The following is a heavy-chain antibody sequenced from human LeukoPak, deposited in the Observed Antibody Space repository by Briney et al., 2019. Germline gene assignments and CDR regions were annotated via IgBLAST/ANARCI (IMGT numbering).Heavy chain of an antibody. D-gene: IGHD3-22*01. V-gene: IGHV3-74*01. CDR1: GFALSNHW. J-gene: IGHJ3*02. CDR3: AREYNSGPKQTDAFDI. Sequence: GGSLRLSCAASGFALSNHWMHWVRQAPGKGLVWVSRISGDEIWTSYADSVKGRFIISRDNAKDTLYLQMNSLRTEDTAVYYCAREYNSGPKQTDAFDIWGQGTMVTVSS. CDR2: ISGDEIWT.